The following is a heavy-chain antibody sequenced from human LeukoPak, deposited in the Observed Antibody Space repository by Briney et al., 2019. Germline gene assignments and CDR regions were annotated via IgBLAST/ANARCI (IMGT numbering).Heavy chain of an antibody. Sequence: SETLSLTCTVSGYSISSGYYWGWIRQPPGKGLEWIGSIYHSGSTYYNPSLKSRVTISIDTSKNQFSLKLSSVTAADTALYHCARCGPDTADPFDSWGQGTLVTVSS. V-gene: IGHV4-38-2*02. CDR2: IYHSGST. CDR1: GYSISSGYY. D-gene: IGHD5-18*01. J-gene: IGHJ4*02. CDR3: ARCGPDTADPFDS.